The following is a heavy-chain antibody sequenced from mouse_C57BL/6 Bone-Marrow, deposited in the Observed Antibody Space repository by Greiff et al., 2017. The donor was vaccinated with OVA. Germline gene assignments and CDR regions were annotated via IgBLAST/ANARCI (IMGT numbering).Heavy chain of an antibody. CDR3: ARGDGYYDYDWYFDV. CDR1: GYSITSGYY. J-gene: IGHJ1*03. D-gene: IGHD2-4*01. V-gene: IGHV3-6*01. CDR2: ISYDGSN. Sequence: ESGPGLVKPSQSLSLTCSVTGYSITSGYYWNWIRQFPGNKLEWMGYISYDGSNNYNPSLKNRISITRDTSKNQFFLQLNSVTTEDTATYYCARGDGYYDYDWYFDVWGTGTTVTVSS.